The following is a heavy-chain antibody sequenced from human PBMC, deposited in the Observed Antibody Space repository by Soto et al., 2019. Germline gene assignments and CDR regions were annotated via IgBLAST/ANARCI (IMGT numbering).Heavy chain of an antibody. J-gene: IGHJ4*02. CDR2: IKEDGSEK. D-gene: IGHD2-15*01. Sequence: GGSLRLSCAASGFTFSTYWMSWVRQAPGKGLEWVANIKEDGSEKYYVDSVKGRFTISRDNGKNSLYLQMNSLRAEDTAVYFCARDLRGGGAFDFWGQGTPVTVSS. CDR1: GFTFSTYW. CDR3: ARDLRGGGAFDF. V-gene: IGHV3-7*03.